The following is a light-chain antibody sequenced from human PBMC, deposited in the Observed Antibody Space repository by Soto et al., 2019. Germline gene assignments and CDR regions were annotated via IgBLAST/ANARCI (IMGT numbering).Light chain of an antibody. CDR3: QQYNSYSLT. CDR2: DAS. Sequence: DIQMTQSPSTLSASVGDRVTITCRASQSISSWLAWYQQKPGKAPKLLIYDASSVESGVTSRFSGSGSGTEFTLTISSMQPDDFATYYGQQYNSYSLTFGGGTKVEIK. J-gene: IGKJ4*01. V-gene: IGKV1-5*01. CDR1: QSISSW.